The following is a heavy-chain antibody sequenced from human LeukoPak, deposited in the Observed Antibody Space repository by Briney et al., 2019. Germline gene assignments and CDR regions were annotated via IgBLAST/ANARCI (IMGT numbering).Heavy chain of an antibody. J-gene: IGHJ4*02. CDR1: GYTFSSHS. CDR3: ARDSYRSGSSDF. D-gene: IGHD6-19*01. V-gene: IGHV1-18*01. CDR2: ISPYNGNT. Sequence: ASVKVACKTSGYTFSSHSMNWVRQAPGQGLEWMGWISPYNGNTNYAQKLQGRVTLTTDISTSTAYMEVRSLRSDDTAIYYCARDSYRSGSSDFWGQGTLVTVSS.